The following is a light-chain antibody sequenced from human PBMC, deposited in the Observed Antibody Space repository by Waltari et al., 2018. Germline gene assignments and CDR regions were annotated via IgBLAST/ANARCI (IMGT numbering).Light chain of an antibody. Sequence: EIVMTQSPATLSVSPGERATLSCRASQSVSSNVAWYQQKPGQAPRILIYGASTRATGIPARFSGSGSETEFTLTISSMQSEEFEGYYCQQSKNWPRTFGQGTEVEIK. V-gene: IGKV3-15*01. CDR3: QQSKNWPRT. CDR2: GAS. J-gene: IGKJ1*01. CDR1: QSVSSN.